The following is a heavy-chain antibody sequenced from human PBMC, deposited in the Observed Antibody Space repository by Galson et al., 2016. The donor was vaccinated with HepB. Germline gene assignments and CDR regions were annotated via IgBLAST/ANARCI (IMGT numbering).Heavy chain of an antibody. CDR3: TRETRWYFDL. V-gene: IGHV3-74*01. CDR1: GFTFSSYW. Sequence: SLRLSCAASGFTFSSYWMHWVRQAPGKGLVWVSRINSDGSSTSYADSVKGRFTISRDDAKNTLYLQMSTLRVEDTAVYYCTRETRWYFDLWGRGTLLTVSS. J-gene: IGHJ2*01. CDR2: INSDGSST.